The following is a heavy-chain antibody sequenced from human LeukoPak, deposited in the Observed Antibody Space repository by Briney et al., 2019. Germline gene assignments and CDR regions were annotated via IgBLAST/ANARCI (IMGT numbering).Heavy chain of an antibody. CDR3: ARTVNYYDSSGAAEEGMDV. V-gene: IGHV1-18*01. CDR2: ISAYNGNT. D-gene: IGHD3-22*01. J-gene: IGHJ6*02. Sequence: ASVKVSCKASGCTFTSYGISWVRQAPGQGLEWMGWISAYNGNTIYAQKLQGRVTMTTDTSTSTAYMELRSLRSDDTAVYYCARTVNYYDSSGAAEEGMDVWGQGTTVTVSS. CDR1: GCTFTSYG.